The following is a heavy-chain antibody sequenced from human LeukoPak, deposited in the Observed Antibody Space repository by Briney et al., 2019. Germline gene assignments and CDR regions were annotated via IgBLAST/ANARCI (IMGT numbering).Heavy chain of an antibody. Sequence: ASVKVSCKASGGTFSSYAISWVRQAPGQGLEWMGGIIPIFGTANYAQKFQGRVTITTDESTSTDYMELSSLRSEDTAVYYCARGRGVYDLDYWGQGTLVTVSS. V-gene: IGHV1-69*05. J-gene: IGHJ4*02. CDR1: GGTFSSYA. D-gene: IGHD5/OR15-5a*01. CDR2: IIPIFGTA. CDR3: ARGRGVYDLDY.